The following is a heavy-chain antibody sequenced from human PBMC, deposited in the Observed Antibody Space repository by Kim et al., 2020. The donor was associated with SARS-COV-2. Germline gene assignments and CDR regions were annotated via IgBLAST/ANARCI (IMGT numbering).Heavy chain of an antibody. CDR2: ISASASSM. CDR3: AGDYHGSGTPGV. D-gene: IGHD3-10*01. Sequence: GGSLRLSCVASGFSFRSFSMNWVRQAPGKGLDWVASISASASSMHYAGSVKGRFTISRDNAKNSLYLQMNNLTAVDTAVYFCAGDYHGSGTPGVWGQGALVTVSS. J-gene: IGHJ4*02. CDR1: GFSFRSFS. V-gene: IGHV3-21*01.